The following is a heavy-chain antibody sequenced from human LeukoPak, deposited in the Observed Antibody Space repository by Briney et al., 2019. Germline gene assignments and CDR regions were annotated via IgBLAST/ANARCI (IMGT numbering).Heavy chain of an antibody. V-gene: IGHV3-30*18. J-gene: IGHJ4*02. D-gene: IGHD1-26*01. CDR3: AKIRYSGSSDFDY. CDR2: ISYDGSNK. Sequence: GGSLRLSCAASGFTFSSYGMHWVRQAPGKGLEWVAVISYDGSNKYYADSVKGRFTISRDNSKNTLYLQMNSLRAEDTAVYYCAKIRYSGSSDFDYWGQGTLVTVSS. CDR1: GFTFSSYG.